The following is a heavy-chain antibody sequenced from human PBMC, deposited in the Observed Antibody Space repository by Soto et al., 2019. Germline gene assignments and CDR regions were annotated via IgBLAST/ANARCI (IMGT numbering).Heavy chain of an antibody. CDR2: ITNDGSST. CDR3: ARGMQGSRYFDL. CDR1: GFVFSSYW. Sequence: EVQLVESGGGLVQPGGSLRLSCAGSGFVFSSYWMHWVRQVPGKGLVWVSRITNDGSSTTYADSVNGRFTISRDNAKNTLYLQMNSLGAEDTAVYYCARGMQGSRYFDLWGRGTWSLSPQ. V-gene: IGHV3-74*01. J-gene: IGHJ2*01.